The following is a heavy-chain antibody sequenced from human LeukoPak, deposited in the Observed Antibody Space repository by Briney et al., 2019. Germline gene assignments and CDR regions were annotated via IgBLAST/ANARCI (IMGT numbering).Heavy chain of an antibody. V-gene: IGHV3-21*01. CDR2: ISSSSYI. Sequence: GGSLRHSCAASGFTFSSYSMNWVRQAPGKGLEWVSSISSSSYIYYADSVKGRFTISRDNAKNSLYLQMNSLRAEDTAVYYCARDSAMVRGVIVFDYWGQGTLVTVPS. CDR3: ARDSAMVRGVIVFDY. J-gene: IGHJ4*02. CDR1: GFTFSSYS. D-gene: IGHD3-10*01.